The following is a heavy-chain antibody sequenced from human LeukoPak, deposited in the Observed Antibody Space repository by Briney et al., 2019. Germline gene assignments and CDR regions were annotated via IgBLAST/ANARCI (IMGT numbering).Heavy chain of an antibody. CDR2: ISSSSSYT. CDR1: GFTFSDYY. V-gene: IGHV3-11*06. CDR3: ARDSRTPVY. D-gene: IGHD2-2*01. J-gene: IGHJ4*02. Sequence: GGSLRLSCAASGFTFSDYYMSWIRQAPGKGLEWISFISSSSSYTNYADSVKGRFTISRDNAKNSLYLQMNSLRAEDTAVYYCARDSRTPVYWGQGTLVTVSS.